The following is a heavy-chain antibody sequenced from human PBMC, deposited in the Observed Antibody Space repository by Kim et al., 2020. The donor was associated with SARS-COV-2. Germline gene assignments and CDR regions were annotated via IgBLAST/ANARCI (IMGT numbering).Heavy chain of an antibody. V-gene: IGHV3-30*04. Sequence: GGSLRLSCAASGFTFSNHAMHWVRQAPGKGLDGVAVMSYDGSNKYYADSVKGRFTISRDNSRNTLFLQMNSLRVEDTAVYWCARDLYAFGQNWFDPWGQGTLVTVSS. D-gene: IGHD2-2*01. J-gene: IGHJ5*02. CDR3: ARDLYAFGQNWFDP. CDR1: GFTFSNHA. CDR2: MSYDGSNK.